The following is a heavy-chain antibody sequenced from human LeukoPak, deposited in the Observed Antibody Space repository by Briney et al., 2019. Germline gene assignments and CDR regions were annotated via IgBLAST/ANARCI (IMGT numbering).Heavy chain of an antibody. CDR3: ARTLIVVVPAAIPWFDP. V-gene: IGHV1-69*05. D-gene: IGHD2-2*01. CDR1: GGTFSSYA. J-gene: IGHJ5*02. CDR2: ITPIFGTA. Sequence: SVKVSCKASGGTFSSYAIRWVRQAPGHGLEWMGGITPIFGTANSAQKFQGRITITTDESTSTAYMELSSLRSEDTAAYYCARTLIVVVPAAIPWFDPWGQGTLVTVSS.